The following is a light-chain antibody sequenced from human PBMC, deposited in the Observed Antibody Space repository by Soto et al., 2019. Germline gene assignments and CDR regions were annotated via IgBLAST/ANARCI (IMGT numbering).Light chain of an antibody. J-gene: IGLJ1*01. CDR2: DAS. CDR1: SSDVGGYNY. CDR3: RSYTSSSTPYV. Sequence: QSVLTQPASVSGSPGQSITISCTGTSSDVGGYNYVSWYQQHPGKAPKLMIYDASTRPSGVSNRFSGATSGNTASLTISGLQAEDEADYYCRSYTSSSTPYVFGTGTKLTVL. V-gene: IGLV2-14*01.